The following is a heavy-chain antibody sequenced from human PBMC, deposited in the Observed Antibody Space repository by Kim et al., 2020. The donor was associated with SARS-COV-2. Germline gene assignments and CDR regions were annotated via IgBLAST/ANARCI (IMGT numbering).Heavy chain of an antibody. CDR3: ATEYSSSFDEDDAFDI. D-gene: IGHD6-6*01. Sequence: SVKVSCKASGGTFSSYAISWVRQAPGQGLEWMGGIIPIFGTANYAQKFQGRVTITADESTSTAYMELSSLRSEDTAVYYCATEYSSSFDEDDAFDIWGQGTMVTVSS. CDR2: IIPIFGTA. J-gene: IGHJ3*02. V-gene: IGHV1-69*13. CDR1: GGTFSSYA.